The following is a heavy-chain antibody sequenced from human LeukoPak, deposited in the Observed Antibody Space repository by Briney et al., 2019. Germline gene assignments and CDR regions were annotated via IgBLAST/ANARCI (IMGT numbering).Heavy chain of an antibody. CDR3: ARGSDSNYPGY. CDR1: GFVFSSYW. V-gene: IGHV3-74*01. D-gene: IGHD4-11*01. Sequence: GGSLRLSCAASGFVFSSYWMHWVRQAPGKGLVWVSRINSDGSSTSYADSVKGRFTISRDNAKNTLYLQMNSLRAEDTAVYYCARGSDSNYPGYWGQGTLVTVSS. J-gene: IGHJ4*02. CDR2: INSDGSST.